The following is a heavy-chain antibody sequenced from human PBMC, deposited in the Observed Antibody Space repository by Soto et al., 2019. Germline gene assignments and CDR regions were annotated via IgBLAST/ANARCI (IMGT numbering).Heavy chain of an antibody. Sequence: SETLSLTCTVSGGSISSNYWTWIRQPPGKGLEWIGYVYNSGSTNYHPSLKSRVTISEDTYKSQFSLKVKSMTAADTAVYYCARYRREAVAGYTLDNWGQGMLVTVSS. CDR3: ARYRREAVAGYTLDN. CDR1: GGSISSNY. CDR2: VYNSGST. J-gene: IGHJ4*02. D-gene: IGHD6-13*01. V-gene: IGHV4-59*01.